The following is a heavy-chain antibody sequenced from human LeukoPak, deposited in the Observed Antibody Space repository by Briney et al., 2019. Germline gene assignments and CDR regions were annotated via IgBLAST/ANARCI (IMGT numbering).Heavy chain of an antibody. D-gene: IGHD6-13*01. Sequence: ASVKVSCKASGYTFTSYDIHWVRQATGQGLEWMGWMNPNSGNTGYAQKFQGRVTMTRNTSISTAYMELSSLRSEDTAVYYCAREYSSSWSVDYWGQGTLVTVSS. CDR2: MNPNSGNT. J-gene: IGHJ4*02. CDR1: GYTFTSYD. V-gene: IGHV1-8*01. CDR3: AREYSSSWSVDY.